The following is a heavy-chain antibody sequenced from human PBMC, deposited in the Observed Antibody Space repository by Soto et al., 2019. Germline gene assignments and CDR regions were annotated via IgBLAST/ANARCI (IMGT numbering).Heavy chain of an antibody. CDR1: GYTFTSYA. CDR3: ARGGCSSTSCYGLNYYYYYMDV. Sequence: QVQLVQSGAEVKKPGASVKVSCKASGYTFTSYAMHWVRQAPGQRLEWMGWINAGNGNTKYSQKFQGRVTITRDTSASTANMELSSLRSEDTAVYYCARGGCSSTSCYGLNYYYYYMDVWGKGTTVTVSS. V-gene: IGHV1-3*01. J-gene: IGHJ6*03. D-gene: IGHD2-2*01. CDR2: INAGNGNT.